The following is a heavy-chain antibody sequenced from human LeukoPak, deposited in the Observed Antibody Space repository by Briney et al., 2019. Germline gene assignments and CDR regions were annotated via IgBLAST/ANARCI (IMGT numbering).Heavy chain of an antibody. D-gene: IGHD3-10*01. V-gene: IGHV1-18*01. CDR1: GYTFTSYG. Sequence: ASVKVSCKASGYTFTSYGISWVRQAPGQGLEWMGWISAYNGNTNYAQKLQGRVTMTTDTSTSTAYMELSSLRSEDTAVYYCARDQPYYYGSGSYYNVPDVWGQGTTVTVSS. CDR2: ISAYNGNT. CDR3: ARDQPYYYGSGSYYNVPDV. J-gene: IGHJ6*02.